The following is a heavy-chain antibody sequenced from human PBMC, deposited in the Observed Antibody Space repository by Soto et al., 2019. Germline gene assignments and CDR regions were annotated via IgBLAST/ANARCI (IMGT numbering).Heavy chain of an antibody. J-gene: IGHJ6*03. Sequence: GASVKVACKASGYTFTGYYMHWVRQAPGQGLEWMGWINPNSGGTNYAQTFQGWVTMTRDTSTSTAYMELRSLRSDDTAVYYCARSYCSGGSCYYRDYYYYMDVWGKGTTVPVSS. CDR3: ARSYCSGGSCYYRDYYYYMDV. V-gene: IGHV1-2*04. D-gene: IGHD2-15*01. CDR1: GYTFTGYY. CDR2: INPNSGGT.